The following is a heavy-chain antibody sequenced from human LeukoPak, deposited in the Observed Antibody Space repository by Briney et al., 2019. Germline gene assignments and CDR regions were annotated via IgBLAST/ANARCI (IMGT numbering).Heavy chain of an antibody. CDR2: ITASGGST. J-gene: IGHJ3*02. V-gene: IGHV3-23*01. CDR1: GFTFSTYA. D-gene: IGHD1-14*01. Sequence: GGSLRLSCAASGFTFSTYAMNWVRQAPGKGLEWVSTITASGGSTYYADSVKGRFTISRDNSKNTLYMQMNSLRAEDTAVYYCATRRTLIPDDAFDIWGQGTMVTVSS. CDR3: ATRRTLIPDDAFDI.